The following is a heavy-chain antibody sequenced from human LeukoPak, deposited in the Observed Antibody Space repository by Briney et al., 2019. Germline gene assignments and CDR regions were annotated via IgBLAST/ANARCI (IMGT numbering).Heavy chain of an antibody. V-gene: IGHV4-59*12. Sequence: SETLSLTCTVSGGSISSYYWSWIRQPPGKGLKWIGYIYYSGSTNYNPSLKSRVTISVDTSKNQFSLKLSSVTAADTAVYYCARAKDTAMVYFDYWGQGTLVTVSS. D-gene: IGHD5-18*01. J-gene: IGHJ4*02. CDR2: IYYSGST. CDR3: ARAKDTAMVYFDY. CDR1: GGSISSYY.